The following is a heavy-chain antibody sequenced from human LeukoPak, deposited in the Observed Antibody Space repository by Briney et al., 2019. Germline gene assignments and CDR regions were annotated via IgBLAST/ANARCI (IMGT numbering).Heavy chain of an antibody. CDR2: ISSSGSTI. V-gene: IGHV3-11*04. J-gene: IGHJ4*02. CDR1: GFTFSDYY. D-gene: IGHD5-24*01. Sequence: GGSLRLSCAASGFTFSDYYMSWIRQAPGKGLEWVSYISSSGSTIYYADSVKGRFTISRDNAKNSLYLQMNSLRAEDTAVYYCARVSFWLQNGLYFDYCGQGTLVTVSS. CDR3: ARVSFWLQNGLYFDY.